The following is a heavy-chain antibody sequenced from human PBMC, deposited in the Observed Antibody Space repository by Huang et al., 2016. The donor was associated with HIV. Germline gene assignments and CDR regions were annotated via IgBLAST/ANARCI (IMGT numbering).Heavy chain of an antibody. CDR2: TNHSGST. Sequence: QVQLQQWGAGLLKPSETLSLTCAVYGGSFSGYYWSWIRQPPGKGLEWIGETNHSGSTHYNPSLKSRVTISVDTSKNQFSLKLSSVTAADTAVYYCASLAAATTSFDYWGQGTLVTVSS. V-gene: IGHV4-34*01. CDR3: ASLAAATTSFDY. CDR1: GGSFSGYY. D-gene: IGHD6-13*01. J-gene: IGHJ4*02.